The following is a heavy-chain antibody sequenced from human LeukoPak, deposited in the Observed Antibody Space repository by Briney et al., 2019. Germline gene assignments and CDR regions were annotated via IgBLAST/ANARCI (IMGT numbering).Heavy chain of an antibody. CDR2: IYYSGST. J-gene: IGHJ3*02. V-gene: IGHV4-59*01. Sequence: SETLSLTCTVSGCSISSYYWSWIRQPPGKGLGWIGYIYYSGSTNYNPSLKSRVTISVDTSKNQFSLKLSSVTAADTAVYYCARKRPYYGDYQAAFDIWGQGTMVTVSS. D-gene: IGHD4-17*01. CDR3: ARKRPYYGDYQAAFDI. CDR1: GCSISSYY.